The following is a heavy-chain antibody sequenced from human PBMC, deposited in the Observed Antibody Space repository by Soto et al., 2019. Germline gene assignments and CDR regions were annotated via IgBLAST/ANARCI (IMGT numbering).Heavy chain of an antibody. V-gene: IGHV2-5*02. CDR2: IFWDDDK. J-gene: IGHJ4*02. CDR1: GFSLSTSGVG. Sequence: SGPTLVNPTQTLTLTCTFSGFSLSTSGVGVGWIRQPPGKALEWLGIIFWDDDKRYRPSLKSRVTITKDTSKNQLVLTMTNVDPVDTATYYCAHLPWKQLWPRAPVVYWGQGTPVTVSS. CDR3: AHLPWKQLWPRAPVVY. D-gene: IGHD5-18*01.